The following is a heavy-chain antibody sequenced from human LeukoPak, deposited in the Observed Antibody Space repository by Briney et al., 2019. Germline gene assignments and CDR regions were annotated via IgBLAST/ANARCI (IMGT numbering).Heavy chain of an antibody. CDR3: ARGPAISLDTGYFDY. Sequence: SETLSLTCTVSGGSISSNFWSWIRQPPGKGLEYIGYIYYSGSTNYNPSLKSRVTISVDTSKNQFSLKLSSVTAADTAVYYCARGPAISLDTGYFDYWGQGTLVTVSS. J-gene: IGHJ4*02. CDR2: IYYSGST. CDR1: GGSISSNF. D-gene: IGHD5-18*01. V-gene: IGHV4-59*01.